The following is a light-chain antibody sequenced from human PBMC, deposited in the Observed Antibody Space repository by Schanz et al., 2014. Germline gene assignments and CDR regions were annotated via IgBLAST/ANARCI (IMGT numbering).Light chain of an antibody. V-gene: IGLV2-14*02. CDR1: SSDVGSYNL. CDR3: SSYAGSNSFVV. CDR2: EGS. Sequence: QSALTQPASVSGSPGQSITISCTGTSSDVGSYNLVSWYQHHPGKAPKLMIYEGSKRPSGVSNRFSGSKSGNTASLTISGLQAEDEADYYCSSYAGSNSFVVFGGGTKLTVL. J-gene: IGLJ2*01.